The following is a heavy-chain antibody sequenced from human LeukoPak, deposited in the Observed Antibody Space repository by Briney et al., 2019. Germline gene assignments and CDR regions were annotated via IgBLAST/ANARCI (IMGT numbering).Heavy chain of an antibody. D-gene: IGHD3-10*01. Sequence: ASVKVSFKASGYTFTGNYMHWVRQAPGQGLEWMGRMNPNSGVTDYAQTFQGRVTMTRDTSITTAYMELSRLRSDDTAVYFCARGTTYYDDSGSYRSLDSWGQGTLVIVSS. CDR3: ARGTTYYDDSGSYRSLDS. CDR1: GYTFTGNY. J-gene: IGHJ5*01. CDR2: MNPNSGVT. V-gene: IGHV1-2*06.